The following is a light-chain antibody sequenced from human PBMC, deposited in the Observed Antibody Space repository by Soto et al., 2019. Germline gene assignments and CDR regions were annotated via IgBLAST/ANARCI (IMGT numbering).Light chain of an antibody. CDR2: AAS. Sequence: DIQLTQSPSFLSASVGDRVTITCRASQGISTFLAWYQQKPGKAPKLLIYAASILQSGVPSRFRGSGSGTDFTLTISRLQHEDFATYSCQQLNSYPLTFGGGTKVEIK. J-gene: IGKJ4*01. CDR3: QQLNSYPLT. CDR1: QGISTF. V-gene: IGKV1-9*01.